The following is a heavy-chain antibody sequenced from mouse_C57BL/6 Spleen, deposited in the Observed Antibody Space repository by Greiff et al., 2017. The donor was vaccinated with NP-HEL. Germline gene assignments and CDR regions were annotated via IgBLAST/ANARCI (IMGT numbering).Heavy chain of an antibody. CDR2: IDPSDSYP. CDR3: ARGELLRYYFDY. J-gene: IGHJ2*01. D-gene: IGHD1-1*01. Sequence: VQLQQSGAELVKPGASVKLSCKASGYTFTSYWMQWVKQRPGQGLEWIGEIDPSDSYPNYNQKFKGKATLTVETSSSTAYMQLSSLTSEDSAVYYCARGELLRYYFDYWGQGTTLTVSS. CDR1: GYTFTSYW. V-gene: IGHV1-50*01.